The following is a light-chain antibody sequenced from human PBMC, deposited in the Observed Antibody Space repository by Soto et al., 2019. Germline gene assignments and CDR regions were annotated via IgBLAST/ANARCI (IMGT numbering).Light chain of an antibody. CDR2: GAF. V-gene: IGKV3-20*01. Sequence: EFVLTQSPCTLSLSPGERATLSCRASQTVRNNYLAWYLQKPGQAPRLVIYGAFTRATGIPDRFIGSGSGTDFSLTISRLEPEDFAVYYCQQSPGTFGQGTKVDI. CDR1: QTVRNNY. CDR3: QQSPGT. J-gene: IGKJ1*01.